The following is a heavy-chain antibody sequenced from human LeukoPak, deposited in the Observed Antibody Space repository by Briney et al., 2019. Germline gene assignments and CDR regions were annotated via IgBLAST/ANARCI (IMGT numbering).Heavy chain of an antibody. Sequence: GGPLPLSCAASGFTFNSYGIHWLGQLPGKEREGVAIVSYDGSSYLYPHSVKGRFKISIDNSKNTVTLQMNSVGVEDTAVYYCAKGLGPLGLGVVPRTYYMYGWGRGTTVTVA. D-gene: IGHD3-10*01. J-gene: IGHJ6*03. V-gene: IGHV3-30*18. CDR3: AKGLGPLGLGVVPRTYYMYG. CDR2: VSYDGSSY. CDR1: GFTFNSYG.